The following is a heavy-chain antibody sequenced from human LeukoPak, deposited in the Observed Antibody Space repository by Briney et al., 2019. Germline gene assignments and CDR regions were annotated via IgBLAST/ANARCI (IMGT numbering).Heavy chain of an antibody. D-gene: IGHD3-3*01. CDR3: SRDADTYYDFWSGYEMDV. Sequence: ASVKVSCKASGFTFTAYYMHWVRQASGQRREWMGWINPNRGGTNYAQKFQGRVIMTWDTSISTASMELSRLRSDDTAVYYCSRDADTYYDFWSGYEMDVWGKGTTVTVSS. CDR2: INPNRGGT. V-gene: IGHV1-2*02. CDR1: GFTFTAYY. J-gene: IGHJ6*04.